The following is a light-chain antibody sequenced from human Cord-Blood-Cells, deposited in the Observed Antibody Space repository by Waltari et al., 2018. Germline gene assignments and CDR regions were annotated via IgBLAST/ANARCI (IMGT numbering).Light chain of an antibody. J-gene: IGKJ2*01. V-gene: IGKV3-15*01. CDR2: GAS. CDR3: QQYNSWPPYT. CDR1: QSVSSN. Sequence: EIVMTQSPATLSVSPGERATLSCRASQSVSSNLACYQQKPGQAPRLLIYGASTRATGIPARFSGSESGTEITLTISSLQSEDFAVYYCQQYNSWPPYTFGQGTKLEIK.